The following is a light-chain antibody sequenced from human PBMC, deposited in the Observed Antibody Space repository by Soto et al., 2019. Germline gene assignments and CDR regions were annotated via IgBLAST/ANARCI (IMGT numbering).Light chain of an antibody. J-gene: IGKJ1*01. CDR3: QQYVRAFRS. V-gene: IGKV1-5*03. CDR2: KPS. CDR1: QSINIW. Sequence: DIEMTQSPSTLSASVGDRVTITCRASQSINIWLAWYQQKPGTAPKLLIYKPSSLHSGVPSRFSGSGSGTEFTLTSNSLHPDYFATYYYQQYVRAFRSFGQGTKVDNK.